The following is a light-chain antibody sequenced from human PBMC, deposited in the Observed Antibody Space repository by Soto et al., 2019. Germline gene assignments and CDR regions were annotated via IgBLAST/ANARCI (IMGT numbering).Light chain of an antibody. CDR1: QSVSNN. CDR3: QQYNNWWT. J-gene: IGKJ1*01. V-gene: IGKV3-15*01. Sequence: EILMTQSPVTLSLSPGERATLSCWAGQSVSNNLAWYQQKPGQAPRLLIYGASTRATGIPARFTGSGSGTEFTLTISSLQFDDSAVYYCQQYNNWWTFGQGTKVDIK. CDR2: GAS.